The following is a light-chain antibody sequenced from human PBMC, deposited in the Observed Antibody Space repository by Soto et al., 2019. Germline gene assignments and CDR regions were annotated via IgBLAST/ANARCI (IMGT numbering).Light chain of an antibody. CDR3: QQYGNSPWT. CDR1: GSLVFSDGNTY. Sequence: VLTQSPLSLSVTLGQPASISCRSSGSLVFSDGNTYLHWIQQKPGKAPKLLIYDASSLESGVPSRFSGSGSGTEFTLTISRLEPEDFAVYHCQQYGNSPWTFGQGTKVDI. J-gene: IGKJ1*01. CDR2: DAS. V-gene: IGKV2D-30*01.